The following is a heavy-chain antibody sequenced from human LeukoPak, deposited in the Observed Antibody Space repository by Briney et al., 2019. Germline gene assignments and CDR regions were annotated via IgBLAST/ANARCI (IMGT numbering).Heavy chain of an antibody. CDR3: AIKQFYFEN. V-gene: IGHV3-23*01. D-gene: IGHD4-11*01. CDR1: GFAFSNYG. J-gene: IGHJ4*02. CDR2: ISVSGGDT. Sequence: PGGPLRLSCAASGFAFSNYGASWVRQAPGKGLEWVSSISVSGGDTYYADSVKGRFTVSRDNSKNTLYLQMNSLRADDTAVYYCAIKQFYFENWGQGTLVTVSS.